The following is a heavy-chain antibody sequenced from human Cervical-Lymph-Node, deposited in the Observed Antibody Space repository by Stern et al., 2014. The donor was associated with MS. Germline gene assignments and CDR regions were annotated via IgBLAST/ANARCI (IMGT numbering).Heavy chain of an antibody. V-gene: IGHV1-2*02. CDR1: EYIFTDYY. CDR2: INPKSGGT. CDR3: ASDQWLVPSY. Sequence: QVQLVQSGAEVKKPGASVKVSCKAPEYIFTDYYLHWLRQAPGQGLEWMGWINPKSGGTKYAQKFQGRVTVTRDTSINTAYMEVRDLRFDDTASYYCASDQWLVPSYWGQGTLVTVSS. D-gene: IGHD6-19*01. J-gene: IGHJ4*02.